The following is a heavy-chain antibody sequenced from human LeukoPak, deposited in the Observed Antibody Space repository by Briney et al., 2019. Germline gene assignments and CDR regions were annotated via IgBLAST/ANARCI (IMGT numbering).Heavy chain of an antibody. CDR2: INHSGST. V-gene: IGHV4-39*07. Sequence: PSETLSLTCTVSGGSISSSSYYWGWIRQPPGKGLEWIGEINHSGSTNYNPSLKSRVTISVDTSKNQFSLKLSSVTAADTAVYYCARGDTAIDLDYWGQGTLVTVSS. D-gene: IGHD5-18*01. CDR1: GGSISSSSYY. J-gene: IGHJ4*02. CDR3: ARGDTAIDLDY.